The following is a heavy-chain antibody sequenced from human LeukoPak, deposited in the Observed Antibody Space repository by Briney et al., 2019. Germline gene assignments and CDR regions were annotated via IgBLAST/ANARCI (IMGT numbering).Heavy chain of an antibody. CDR3: ARDDPDCSGGSCYSVGCYYYYMDV. CDR2: IYTSGST. D-gene: IGHD2-15*01. V-gene: IGHV4-4*07. Sequence: PSETPSLTCTVSGGSISSYYWSWIRQPAGKGLEWIGRIYTSGSTNYNPSLKSRVTMSVDTSKNQFSLKLSSVTAADTAVYYCARDDPDCSGGSCYSVGCYYYYMDVWGKGTTVTVSS. CDR1: GGSISSYY. J-gene: IGHJ6*03.